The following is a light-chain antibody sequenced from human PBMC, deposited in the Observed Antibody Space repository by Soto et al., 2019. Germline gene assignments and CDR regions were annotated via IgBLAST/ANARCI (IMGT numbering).Light chain of an antibody. CDR1: RSLLHSNGYSY. Sequence: DIVMTQSPLSLPVTPGEPASISCRSSRSLLHSNGYSYLDWYLQKPGQSPQLLIYLGSNRASGVPDRFSGRGSGTDFTLKISRAEAEAVAVYYCMQALQTWKFGQGTKVDSK. CDR3: MQALQTWK. V-gene: IGKV2-28*01. CDR2: LGS. J-gene: IGKJ1*01.